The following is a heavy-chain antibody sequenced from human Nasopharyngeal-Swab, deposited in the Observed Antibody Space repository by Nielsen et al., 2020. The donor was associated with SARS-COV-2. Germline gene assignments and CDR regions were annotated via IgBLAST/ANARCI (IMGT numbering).Heavy chain of an antibody. CDR2: IYYSGST. CDR3: ARETIPYDSSGFDAFDI. Sequence: WIRQCPGKGLEWIGYIYYSGSTYYNPSLKSRVTISVDTSKNQFSLKLSSVTAADTAVYYCARETIPYDSSGFDAFDIWGQGTMVTVSS. V-gene: IGHV4-31*02. J-gene: IGHJ3*02. D-gene: IGHD3-22*01.